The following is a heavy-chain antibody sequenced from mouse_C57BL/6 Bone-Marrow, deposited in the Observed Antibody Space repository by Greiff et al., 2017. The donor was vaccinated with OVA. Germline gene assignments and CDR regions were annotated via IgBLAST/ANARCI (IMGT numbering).Heavy chain of an antibody. CDR3: TTITTVVDY. D-gene: IGHD1-1*01. J-gene: IGHJ2*01. CDR1: GFNIKDDY. CDR2: FDPENGYT. Sequence: VQLQQSGAELVRPGASVKLSCTASGFNIKDDYMHWVKQRPAQGLEWIGWFDPENGYTDYTSKFPGTATITADTSSNTAYLLLSSLTSEDTAVDYCTTITTVVDYWGQGTTLTVSS. V-gene: IGHV14-4*01.